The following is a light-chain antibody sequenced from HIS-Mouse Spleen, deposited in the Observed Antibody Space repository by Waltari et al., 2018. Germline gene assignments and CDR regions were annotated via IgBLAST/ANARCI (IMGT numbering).Light chain of an antibody. CDR1: SSDVGGYNY. CDR2: DVS. V-gene: IGLV2-14*03. CDR3: SSYTSSRDVV. Sequence: QSALTQPASVSGSPGQSITISCTGTSSDVGGYNYVSWYQQHPGKAPKLMIYDVSNRPSGVSTRFSGSKSGNTASLTISGLQAGDEADYYCSSYTSSRDVVFGGGTKLTVL. J-gene: IGLJ2*01.